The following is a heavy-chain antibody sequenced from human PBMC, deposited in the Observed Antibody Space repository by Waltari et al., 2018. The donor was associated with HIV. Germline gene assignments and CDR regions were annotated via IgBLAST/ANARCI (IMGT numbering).Heavy chain of an antibody. D-gene: IGHD1-20*01. Sequence: QVQLQESGPGLVKPSETLSLTCDVSGGSVSSSSYYLTWIRQPPGNGLEWIGCVYNTGDTNYNPSLKSRVTISVDTSKNQFSLQLDFVTAADTAVYYCAFFAYNTGGGDFWGQGTLVTVSS. J-gene: IGHJ4*02. CDR3: AFFAYNTGGGDF. CDR2: VYNTGDT. V-gene: IGHV4-61*01. CDR1: GGSVSSSSYY.